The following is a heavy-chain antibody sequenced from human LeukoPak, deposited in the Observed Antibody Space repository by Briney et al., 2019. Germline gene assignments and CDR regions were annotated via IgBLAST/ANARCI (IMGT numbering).Heavy chain of an antibody. CDR3: ARDGPYSSKDGLDV. Sequence: GGSLRLSCAASGFTFSGYDMHWVRQAPGKGLEWVAVISYDGSNTYYGDSAKGRFTISRDNSKNTLYLQMNSLRAEDTAVYYCARDGPYSSKDGLDVWGQGTTVIVSS. V-gene: IGHV3-30*03. CDR1: GFTFSGYD. J-gene: IGHJ6*02. CDR2: ISYDGSNT. D-gene: IGHD6-13*01.